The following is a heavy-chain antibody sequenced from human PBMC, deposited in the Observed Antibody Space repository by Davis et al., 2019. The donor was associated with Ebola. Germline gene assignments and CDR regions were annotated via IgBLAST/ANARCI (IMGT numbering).Heavy chain of an antibody. CDR1: GFTFGNYY. Sequence: PGGSLRLSCAASGFTFGNYYMSWVRQAPGKGLEWVGKIKQDGSEKHYVDSVKGRFTISRDNAKNSVYLQMNSLRGEDTAVYYCAKDSGWKMSPWGQGTLVTVSS. D-gene: IGHD6-19*01. V-gene: IGHV3-7*04. J-gene: IGHJ5*02. CDR3: AKDSGWKMSP. CDR2: IKQDGSEK.